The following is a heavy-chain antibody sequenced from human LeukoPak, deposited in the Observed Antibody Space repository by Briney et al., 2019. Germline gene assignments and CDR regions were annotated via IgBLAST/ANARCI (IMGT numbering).Heavy chain of an antibody. CDR1: GCTFTSYD. CDR2: MNPNSGNT. Sequence: ASVKVSCKASGCTFTSYDINWVRQATGQGLEWMGWMNPNSGNTGYAQKFQGRVTMTRNTSISTAYMELSSLRSEDTAVYYCARDDSGYDPFDYWGQGTLVTVSS. J-gene: IGHJ4*02. V-gene: IGHV1-8*01. D-gene: IGHD5-12*01. CDR3: ARDDSGYDPFDY.